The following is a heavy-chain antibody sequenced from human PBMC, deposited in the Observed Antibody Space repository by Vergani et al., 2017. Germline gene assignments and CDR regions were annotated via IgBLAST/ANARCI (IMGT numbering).Heavy chain of an antibody. V-gene: IGHV1-69*01. CDR2: IIPIFGTA. CDR1: GYDFSSYG. Sequence: QVQLVQSGPERKSPGASVMVSCKASGYDFSSYGINWVRQAPGQGLEWMGIIPIFGTANYAQKFQGRVTITADESTSTAYMELSSLRSEDTAVYYCAFVVPAASKSGPYFDYWGQGTLVTVSS. CDR3: AFVVPAASKSGPYFDY. D-gene: IGHD2-2*01. J-gene: IGHJ4*02.